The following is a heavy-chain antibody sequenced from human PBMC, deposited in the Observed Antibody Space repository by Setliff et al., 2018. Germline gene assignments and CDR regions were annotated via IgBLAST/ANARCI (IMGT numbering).Heavy chain of an antibody. CDR2: IYAIRST. CDR1: GGSISSATSY. D-gene: IGHD3-10*01. Sequence: SETLSLPCIVSGGSISSATSYWNWIRQPAGKELEWIGRIYAIRSTNYNPSLKSRVTISLDTSNNQFSLKLSSVTAADTAVYYCARVSTMIQGVLLYYHGLDVWGQGTTVTVSS. J-gene: IGHJ6*02. V-gene: IGHV4-61*02. CDR3: ARVSTMIQGVLLYYHGLDV.